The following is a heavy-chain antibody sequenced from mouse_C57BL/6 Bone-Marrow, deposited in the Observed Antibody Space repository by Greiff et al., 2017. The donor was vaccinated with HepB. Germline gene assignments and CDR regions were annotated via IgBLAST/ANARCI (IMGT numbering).Heavy chain of an antibody. Sequence: VQLQQPGAELVMPGASVKLSCKASGYTFTSYWMHWVEQRPGQGLEWIGDIDPSDSYTNYNQKFKGKSTLTVDKSSSTAYMQLSSLTSEASAVYYCARGRLSWFAYWGQGTLVTVSA. CDR1: GYTFTSYW. CDR2: IDPSDSYT. D-gene: IGHD2-4*01. J-gene: IGHJ3*01. V-gene: IGHV1-69*01. CDR3: ARGRLSWFAY.